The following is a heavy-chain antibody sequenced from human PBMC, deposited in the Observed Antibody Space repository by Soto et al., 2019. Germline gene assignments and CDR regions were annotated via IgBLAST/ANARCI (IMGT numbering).Heavy chain of an antibody. CDR3: VKDKSLGGEASTYYFDF. Sequence: EVQLVESGGGLVHPGRSLRLSCAASEFTFDDYAMHWVRQAPGKGLEWVAFISWSSVYTGYADSVKGRFTIYRDNAKHSLYLDMNRLRPEDTALYYCVKDKSLGGEASTYYFDFWCQGTLVTVSS. D-gene: IGHD2-21*01. CDR2: ISWSSVYT. J-gene: IGHJ4*02. V-gene: IGHV3-9*01. CDR1: EFTFDDYA.